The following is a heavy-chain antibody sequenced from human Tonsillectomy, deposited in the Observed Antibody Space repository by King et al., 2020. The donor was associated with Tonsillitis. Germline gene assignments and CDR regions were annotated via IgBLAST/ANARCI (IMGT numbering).Heavy chain of an antibody. Sequence: VRLVESGGGLVQPGGSLRLSCAASGFTFSSYAMSWVRQPPGKELEWVSSISGSGAGTFYADCVKGRFTISRDNSKNTLYLQMNSLRAEDTAVYYCATSYGLWLRGDFDYWGRGTLVTVSS. CDR2: ISGSGAGT. CDR3: ATSYGLWLRGDFDY. CDR1: GFTFSSYA. D-gene: IGHD5-18*01. V-gene: IGHV3-23*04. J-gene: IGHJ4*02.